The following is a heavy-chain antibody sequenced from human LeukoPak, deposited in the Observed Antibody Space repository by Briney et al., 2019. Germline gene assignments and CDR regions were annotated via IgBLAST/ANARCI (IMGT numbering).Heavy chain of an antibody. D-gene: IGHD3-10*01. V-gene: IGHV1-69*13. CDR1: GGTFSGYA. Sequence: ASVKVSCKASGGTFSGYAISWVRQAPGQGLEWMGGIIPIFGTANYAQKFQGRVTITADESTSTAYMELSSLRSEDTAVYYCAGNYYGSGSYPDYWGQGTLVTVSS. J-gene: IGHJ4*02. CDR3: AGNYYGSGSYPDY. CDR2: IIPIFGTA.